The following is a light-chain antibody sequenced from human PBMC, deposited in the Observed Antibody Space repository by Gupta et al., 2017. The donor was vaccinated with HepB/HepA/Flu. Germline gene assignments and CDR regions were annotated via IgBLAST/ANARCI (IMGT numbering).Light chain of an antibody. CDR1: QSVSSY. CDR2: DAS. V-gene: IGKV3-11*01. Sequence: EIVLTQSPATLSLSPGERATLSCRASQSVSSYLAWYQQKPGQAPRLLIYDASNRDTGIPARYRGSGSGKDLTLTSSSREQEDFAVYYCQQRSNWPPITFGQGTRMDIK. J-gene: IGKJ5*01. CDR3: QQRSNWPPIT.